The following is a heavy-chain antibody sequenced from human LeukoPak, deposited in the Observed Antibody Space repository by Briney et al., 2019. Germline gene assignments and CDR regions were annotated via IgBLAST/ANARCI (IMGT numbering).Heavy chain of an antibody. D-gene: IGHD3-22*01. V-gene: IGHV4-59*01. CDR1: GGSISSYY. CDR3: ARARRVTYYYDSSGYYWDY. CDR2: IYYSGST. J-gene: IGHJ4*02. Sequence: PSETLSLTCTVSGGSISSYYWSWIRQPPGKGLEWIGYIYYSGSTNYNPSLKSRVTISVDTSKNQFSLKLSSVTAADTAVYYCARARRVTYYYDSSGYYWDYWGQGTLVTVSS.